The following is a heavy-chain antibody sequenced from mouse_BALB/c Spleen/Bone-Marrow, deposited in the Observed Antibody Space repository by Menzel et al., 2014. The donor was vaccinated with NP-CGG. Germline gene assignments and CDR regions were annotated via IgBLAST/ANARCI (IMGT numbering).Heavy chain of an antibody. CDR1: GYTFXDHA. V-gene: IGHV1S137*01. J-gene: IGHJ4*01. CDR3: ARSGKVRNAMDY. CDR2: ISGYYGAA. D-gene: IGHD2-14*01. Sequence: VQLQQSGAKLVRPGVSVKISCKGSGYTFXDHAMHWVKRSHAKSLEWIGLISGYYGAAIYNQKFKGKATMTVDKSSSTAYMELARLTSEDSAIYYCARSGKVRNAMDYWGQGTSVTVSS.